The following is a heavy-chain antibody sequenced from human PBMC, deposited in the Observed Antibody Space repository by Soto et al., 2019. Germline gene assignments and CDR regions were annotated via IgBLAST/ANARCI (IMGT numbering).Heavy chain of an antibody. V-gene: IGHV1-69*13. Sequence: SVKVSCKTSGGSKSNYGVSWVRQAPGQGLEWMGGIIPVFPTADYAQKFQGRVTITADESTTTAYMELTSLKSEDTAVYYCARDKDRQQLGGNYYYGIDVWGQGTTVTVSS. CDR3: ARDKDRQQLGGNYYYGIDV. CDR1: GGSKSNYG. D-gene: IGHD2-15*01. J-gene: IGHJ6*02. CDR2: IIPVFPTA.